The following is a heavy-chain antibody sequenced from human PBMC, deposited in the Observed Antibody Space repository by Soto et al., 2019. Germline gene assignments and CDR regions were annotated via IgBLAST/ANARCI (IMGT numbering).Heavy chain of an antibody. V-gene: IGHV1-46*01. CDR3: ARDTSGWSLNGLDL. D-gene: IGHD6-19*01. Sequence: QVDLVQSGAEVKKPGASVTISCKASGSAITRYYIHWVRQAPGQGLEWRGIINPGGGSASYARKFPHSVTIDKDTSTGTVYMHLRCLTTEDTAVYYCARDTSGWSLNGLDLWGQGTTVNVSS. CDR2: INPGGGSA. CDR1: GSAITRYY. J-gene: IGHJ6*02.